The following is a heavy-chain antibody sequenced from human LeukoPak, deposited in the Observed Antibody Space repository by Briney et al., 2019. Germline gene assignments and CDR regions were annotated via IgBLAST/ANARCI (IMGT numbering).Heavy chain of an antibody. D-gene: IGHD5-24*01. J-gene: IGHJ4*02. CDR3: ARGTDEYKLGNI. V-gene: IGHV4-34*01. Sequence: SGTLSLTCAVFGGSFGGYYCTWIRQPPGKGLEWIGEIHPSGSTNYNPSLKSRVTISVDTSNNQFSLKLSSVTAADTAVYFCARGTDEYKLGNIWGQGTLVTVSS. CDR2: IHPSGST. CDR1: GGSFGGYY.